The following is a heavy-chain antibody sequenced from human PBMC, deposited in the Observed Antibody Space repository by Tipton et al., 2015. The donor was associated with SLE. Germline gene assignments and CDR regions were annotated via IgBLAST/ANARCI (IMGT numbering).Heavy chain of an antibody. CDR3: VSSGYPFGSFDV. J-gene: IGHJ3*01. V-gene: IGHV4-31*03. Sequence: TLSLTCTVSGVSVSRGGYYWNWIRQHPGKGLEWIGCIHSRGSTYYTPSLKRRLTMSVDTSNNQLSLQLSSVTAADTAIYYCVSSGYPFGSFDVWGQGTMVTVS. CDR1: GVSVSRGGYY. D-gene: IGHD3-9*01. CDR2: IHSRGST.